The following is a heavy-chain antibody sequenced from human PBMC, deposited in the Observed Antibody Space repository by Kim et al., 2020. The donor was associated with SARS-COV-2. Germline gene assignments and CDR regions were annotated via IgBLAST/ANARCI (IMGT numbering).Heavy chain of an antibody. CDR3: AKEKCGQFFGDY. CDR2: ISGSGGST. J-gene: IGHJ4*02. V-gene: IGHV3-23*01. Sequence: GGSLRLSCAASGFTFNNCAMSWVRQAPGKGLEWVSAISGSGGSTYYADSVKGRFTISRDNSKNTLYLQMNSLRAEDTAVYYCAKEKCGQFFGDYWGQGTLVTVSS. CDR1: GFTFNNCA. D-gene: IGHD3-3*01.